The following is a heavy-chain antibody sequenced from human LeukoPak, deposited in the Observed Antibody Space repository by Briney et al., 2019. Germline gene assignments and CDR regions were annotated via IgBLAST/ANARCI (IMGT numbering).Heavy chain of an antibody. J-gene: IGHJ6*02. CDR1: GGTFSSYA. D-gene: IGHD3-10*01. Sequence: ASVKVSCKASGGTFSSYAISWVRQAPGQGLEWMGRIIPILGIAIYAQKFQGRVTMTEDTSTDTAYMELSSLRSEDTAVYYCANLDYYGSGSYYKRDYYYGMDVWGQGTTVTVSS. CDR2: IIPILGIA. CDR3: ANLDYYGSGSYYKRDYYYGMDV. V-gene: IGHV1-69*04.